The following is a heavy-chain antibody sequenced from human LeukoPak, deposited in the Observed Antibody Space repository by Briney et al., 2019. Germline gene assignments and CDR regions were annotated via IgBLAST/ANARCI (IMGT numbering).Heavy chain of an antibody. CDR1: GFTFSSSA. Sequence: GGSLRLSCAASGFTFSSSAMTWVRQAPGKGLEWVSAISGGAFSTYYADSVKGRFTISRDNSKNTLYLQMNSLRAEDTAVYYCAKIGPYSSSDLDYWGQGTLVTVSS. CDR3: AKIGPYSSSDLDY. D-gene: IGHD6-13*01. J-gene: IGHJ4*02. V-gene: IGHV3-23*01. CDR2: ISGGAFST.